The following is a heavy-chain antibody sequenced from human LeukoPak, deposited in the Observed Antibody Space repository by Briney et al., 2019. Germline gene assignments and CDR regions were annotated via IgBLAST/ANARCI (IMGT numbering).Heavy chain of an antibody. CDR3: AKDRDGVGYCSGGSCYSDY. CDR1: GFTFSNYA. D-gene: IGHD2-15*01. Sequence: PGGSLRLSCAASGFTFSNYAMSCVRQAPGKGLEWVSVISGSGGSTYYADSVKGRFTISRDNSKNTLYLQMDSLRAEDTAVYYCAKDRDGVGYCSGGSCYSDYWGQGTLVTVSS. J-gene: IGHJ4*02. V-gene: IGHV3-23*01. CDR2: ISGSGGST.